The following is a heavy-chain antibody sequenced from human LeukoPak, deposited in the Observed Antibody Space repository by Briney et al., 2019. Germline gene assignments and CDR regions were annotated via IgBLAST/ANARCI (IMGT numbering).Heavy chain of an antibody. D-gene: IGHD5-24*01. J-gene: IGHJ5*02. Sequence: SETLSLTCTVSGGSISSYYWSWIRQPPGKGLEWIGDIYYSGSTNYNPSLKSRVTISVDTSKNQFSLKLSSVTAADTAVYYCARVGGRRDGYWFDPWGQGTLVTVSS. CDR3: ARVGGRRDGYWFDP. CDR2: IYYSGST. CDR1: GGSISSYY. V-gene: IGHV4-59*01.